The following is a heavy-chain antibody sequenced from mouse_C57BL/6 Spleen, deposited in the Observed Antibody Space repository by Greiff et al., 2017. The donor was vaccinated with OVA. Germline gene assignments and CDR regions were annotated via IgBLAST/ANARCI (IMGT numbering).Heavy chain of an antibody. Sequence: EVMLVESGGGLVKPGGSLKLSCAASGFTFSSYAMSWVRQTPEKRLEWVATISDGGSYTYSPDNVKGRFTISRDNAKNNLYLQMSHLKSEDTAMYYCAREGGSSYYFDYWGQGTTLTVSS. V-gene: IGHV5-4*01. D-gene: IGHD1-1*01. CDR1: GFTFSSYA. CDR3: AREGGSSYYFDY. CDR2: ISDGGSYT. J-gene: IGHJ2*01.